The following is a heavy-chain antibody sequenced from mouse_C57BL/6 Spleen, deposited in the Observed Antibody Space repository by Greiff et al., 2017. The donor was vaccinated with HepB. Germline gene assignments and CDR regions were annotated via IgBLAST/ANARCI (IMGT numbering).Heavy chain of an antibody. J-gene: IGHJ4*01. CDR1: GYTFTDYE. D-gene: IGHD3-2*02. CDR3: TRRGSSGYLYAMDY. V-gene: IGHV1-15*01. Sequence: SGAELVRPGASVTLSCKASGYTFTDYEMHWVKQTPVHGLEWIGAIDPETGGTAYNQKFKGKAILTADKSSSTAYMELRSLTSEDSAVYYCTRRGSSGYLYAMDYWGQGTSVTVSS. CDR2: IDPETGGT.